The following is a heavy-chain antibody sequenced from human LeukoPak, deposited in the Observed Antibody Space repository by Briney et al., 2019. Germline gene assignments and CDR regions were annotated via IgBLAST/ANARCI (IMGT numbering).Heavy chain of an antibody. CDR1: GVSISSGDYY. CDR3: AREDIVVVPAAMYGMDV. V-gene: IGHV4-30-4*01. D-gene: IGHD2-2*01. Sequence: SETLSLTRTVSGVSISSGDYYWRWIPQPPGKGLEWIGYIYYSGSTYYNPSLKSRVTISVDTSKNQFSLKLSSVTAADTAVYYCAREDIVVVPAAMYGMDVWGKGTTVTVSS. J-gene: IGHJ6*04. CDR2: IYYSGST.